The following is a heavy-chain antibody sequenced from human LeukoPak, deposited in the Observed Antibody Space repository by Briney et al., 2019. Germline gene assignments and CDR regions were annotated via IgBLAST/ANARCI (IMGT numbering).Heavy chain of an antibody. CDR1: GDSISNLNYY. D-gene: IGHD3-9*01. J-gene: IGHJ5*02. Sequence: SQTLSLTCTVSGDSISNLNYYWTWIRQRPGTGLEWIGYISYTGSTYYNPSLKSRITVSVDTSKNQFSLKMSSVTAADTAVYYCARVGAATLTGPPSSVDPWGQGTLVTVSS. CDR2: ISYTGST. CDR3: ARVGAATLTGPPSSVDP. V-gene: IGHV4-31*03.